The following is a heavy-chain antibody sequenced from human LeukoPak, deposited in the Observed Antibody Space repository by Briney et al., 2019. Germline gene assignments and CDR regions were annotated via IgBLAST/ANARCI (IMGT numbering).Heavy chain of an antibody. V-gene: IGHV4-59*11. CDR2: VYDIGGT. CDR1: GGSIGSHY. J-gene: IGHJ4*02. CDR3: ARDGRGHSGYDSPHY. D-gene: IGHD5-12*01. Sequence: SETLSLTCTVSGGSIGSHYWTWIRQTPGKGLEWIGYVYDIGGTKYNPSLKSRVTISVDTSKNQFSLKLSSVTAADTAVYYCARDGRGHSGYDSPHYWGQGTLVTVSS.